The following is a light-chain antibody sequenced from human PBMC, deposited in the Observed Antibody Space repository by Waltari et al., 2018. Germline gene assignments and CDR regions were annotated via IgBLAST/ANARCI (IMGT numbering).Light chain of an antibody. V-gene: IGKV4-1*01. CDR2: WAS. CDR3: QQYYSTLSWT. Sequence: LGERATINCKSSQSVLYSSNKKNYLAWYQQKPGQSPKLLIYWASTRESGVPDRFSGSGSETDFTLTISSLQAEDVAVYYCQQYYSTLSWTFGQGTKVEIK. J-gene: IGKJ1*01. CDR1: QSVLYSSNKKNY.